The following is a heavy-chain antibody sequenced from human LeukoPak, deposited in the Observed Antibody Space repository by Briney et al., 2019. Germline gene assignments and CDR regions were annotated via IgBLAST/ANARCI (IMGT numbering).Heavy chain of an antibody. Sequence: PGGSLRLSCAASGFTFSSYAMSWVRQAPGKGLEWVSAISGSGGSTYYADSVKGRFTISRDNSKNTLYQQMNSLRAEDTAVYYCAKEVNSGSYFDTRRGGFDYWGQGTLVTVSS. V-gene: IGHV3-23*01. D-gene: IGHD1-26*01. CDR3: AKEVNSGSYFDTRRGGFDY. J-gene: IGHJ4*02. CDR1: GFTFSSYA. CDR2: ISGSGGST.